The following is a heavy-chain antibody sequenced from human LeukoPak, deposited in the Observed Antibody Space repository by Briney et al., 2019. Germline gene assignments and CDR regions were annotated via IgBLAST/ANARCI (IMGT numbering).Heavy chain of an antibody. CDR3: ARSTNPRRRYYMDV. CDR2: IYPGDSDT. Sequence: PGESLQISCRGSGYSFTSYWIGWVRQMPGKGLEWMGIIYPGDSDTRYSPSFQGPVTISADKSNSTAYLQWSSLKASDTAMYYCARSTNPRRRYYMDVWGKGTTVTVSS. J-gene: IGHJ6*03. D-gene: IGHD2-2*01. V-gene: IGHV5-51*01. CDR1: GYSFTSYW.